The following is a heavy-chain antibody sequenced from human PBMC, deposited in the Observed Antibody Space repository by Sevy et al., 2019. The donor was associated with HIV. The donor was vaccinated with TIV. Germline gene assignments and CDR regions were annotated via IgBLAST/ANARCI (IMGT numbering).Heavy chain of an antibody. CDR1: GYTFTSYD. V-gene: IGHV1-8*01. Sequence: ASVKVSCKASGYTFTSYDINWVRQATGQGLEWMGWMNPNSGNTGYAQKFQGRVTMTRNTSISTAYMELSSLRSEDMAVYYCARGIPSSASGYSYGSAFDYWGQGTLVTVSS. CDR3: ARGIPSSASGYSYGSAFDY. CDR2: MNPNSGNT. J-gene: IGHJ4*02. D-gene: IGHD5-18*01.